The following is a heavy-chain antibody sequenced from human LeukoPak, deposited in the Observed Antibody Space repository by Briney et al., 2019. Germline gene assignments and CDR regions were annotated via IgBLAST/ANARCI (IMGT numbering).Heavy chain of an antibody. V-gene: IGHV1-69*01. CDR1: GGTFTNYA. J-gene: IGHJ6*02. CDR3: AEDSSMVTTRAPYYYYYLDV. CDR2: IIPLLGTP. Sequence: ASVKVSCKASGGTFTNYAISWVRQAPGQGLEWMGGIIPLLGTPNYAQKFQGRVTITADESTSTAYMELTSLRSEDTAVYYCAEDSSMVTTRAPYYYYYLDVWGQGTTVTVSS. D-gene: IGHD4-17*01.